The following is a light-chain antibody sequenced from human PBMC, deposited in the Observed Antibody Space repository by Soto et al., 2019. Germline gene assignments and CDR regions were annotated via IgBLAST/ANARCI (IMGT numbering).Light chain of an antibody. V-gene: IGKV1-39*01. CDR2: AAS. CDR1: QSISNY. CDR3: QQSYNTPWT. J-gene: IGKJ1*01. Sequence: DIQMTQSPSSLSASVGDRVTVTCRASQSISNYLSWYQQIPGKAPKLLIYAASTLRSGVSSRFSGSGSGTDFTLTISSLQPEDFATYYCQQSYNTPWTFGRGTKVEIK.